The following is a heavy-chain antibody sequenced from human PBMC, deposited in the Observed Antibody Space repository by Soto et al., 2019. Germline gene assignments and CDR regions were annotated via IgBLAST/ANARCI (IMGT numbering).Heavy chain of an antibody. J-gene: IGHJ6*02. CDR2: IYYSGST. CDR3: ARDGRFDWLLPPGSRGMDV. Sequence: PSETLSLTCTVSGASISSYYWSWIRQPPGKGLEWIGYIYYSGSTNYNPSLKSRVTISVDTSKNQFSLKLSSVTAADTAVYYCARDGRFDWLLPPGSRGMDVWGQGTTVTVSS. V-gene: IGHV4-59*01. D-gene: IGHD3-9*01. CDR1: GASISSYY.